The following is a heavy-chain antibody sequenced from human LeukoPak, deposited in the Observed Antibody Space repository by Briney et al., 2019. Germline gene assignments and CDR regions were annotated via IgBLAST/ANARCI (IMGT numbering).Heavy chain of an antibody. CDR3: ARGITGTTS. CDR1: GGSFSGYY. D-gene: IGHD1-7*01. V-gene: IGHV4-34*01. CDR2: INHSGST. J-gene: IGHJ3*01. Sequence: SETLSLTCAVYGGSFSGYYWSWIRQPPGKGLEWIGEINHSGSTNYNPSLKSRVTISVDTSKSQFSLKLSSVTAADTAVYYCARGITGTTSWGQGTMVTVSS.